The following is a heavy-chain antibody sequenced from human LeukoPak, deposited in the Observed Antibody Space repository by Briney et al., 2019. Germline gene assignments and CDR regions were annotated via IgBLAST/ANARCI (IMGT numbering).Heavy chain of an antibody. D-gene: IGHD6-6*01. J-gene: IGHJ6*03. CDR1: GGSISSYY. V-gene: IGHV4-59*01. Sequence: SETLSLTCTVSGGSISSYYWSWIRQPPGKGLEWIGYIYTSGSTNYNPSLKSRVTISVDTSKNQFSLKLSSVTAADTAVYYCVSSSSHYYYYYYMDVWGKGTTVTVSS. CDR3: VSSSSHYYYYYYMDV. CDR2: IYTSGST.